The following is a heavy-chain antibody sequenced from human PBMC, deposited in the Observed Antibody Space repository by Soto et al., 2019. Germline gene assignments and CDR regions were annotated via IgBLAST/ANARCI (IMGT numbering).Heavy chain of an antibody. V-gene: IGHV1-46*01. CDR1: GYTFTSYY. Sequence: ASVKVSCKASGYTFTSYYMHWVRQAPGQGLEWMGIINPSGGSTSYAQKFQGRVTMTRDTSTSTVYMELSSLRSEDTAVYYCARAHDSSRYYPLFFDYWGQGTLVTVSS. J-gene: IGHJ4*02. D-gene: IGHD3-22*01. CDR2: INPSGGST. CDR3: ARAHDSSRYYPLFFDY.